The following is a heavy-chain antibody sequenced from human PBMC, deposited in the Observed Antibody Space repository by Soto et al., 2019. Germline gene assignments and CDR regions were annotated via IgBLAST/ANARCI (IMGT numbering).Heavy chain of an antibody. J-gene: IGHJ4*02. CDR1: GGSINGYY. D-gene: IGHD3-16*02. CDR2: IYYSGNT. Sequence: PSETLSLTCTVSGGSINGYYWSWIRQSPGKGLEWIGYIYYSGNTNYNPSLKSRVTISVDTSKNQFSLKLNSVTAADTAMYYCARDCCVWGSYPSLIDYWGLGTLVTVSS. CDR3: ARDCCVWGSYPSLIDY. V-gene: IGHV4-59*12.